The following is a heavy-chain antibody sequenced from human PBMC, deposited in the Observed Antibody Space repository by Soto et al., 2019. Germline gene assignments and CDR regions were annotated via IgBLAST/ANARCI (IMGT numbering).Heavy chain of an antibody. CDR3: AHRTGDYDSNGYSPDAFDI. D-gene: IGHD3-22*01. V-gene: IGHV2-5*02. J-gene: IGHJ3*02. CDR2: IYWDDDK. Sequence: QITLKESGPSLLKPTQTLTLTCSFSGFSLSSNGVGVGWIRQSPGKALEWLALIYWDDDKRYSPSLKYRLTITKDTSKNQVVLTMTNMDPVDTATYYCAHRTGDYDSNGYSPDAFDIWGQGTTVTVSS. CDR1: GFSLSSNGVG.